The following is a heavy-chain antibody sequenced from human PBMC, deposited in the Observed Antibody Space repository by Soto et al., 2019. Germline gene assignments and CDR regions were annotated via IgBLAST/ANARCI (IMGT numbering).Heavy chain of an antibody. D-gene: IGHD2-8*01. CDR3: VRLLGYFINGVCSYYYYYGMGV. CDR2: IIPIFGTA. CDR1: GGTFSSYA. V-gene: IGHV1-69*13. J-gene: IGHJ6*01. Sequence: ASVKVSCKASGGTFSSYAISWVRQAPGQGLEWMGGIIPIFGTANYAQKFQGRVTITADESTSTAYMELSSLRSEDTAVYYCVRLLGYFINGVCSYYYYYGMGVWGQGTTGTVSS.